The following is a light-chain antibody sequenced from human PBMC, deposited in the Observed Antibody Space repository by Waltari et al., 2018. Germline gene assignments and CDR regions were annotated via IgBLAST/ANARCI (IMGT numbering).Light chain of an antibody. Sequence: QSALTQPASVSGTPGQSITISCTGTNSDVGNYNLVSWYQHHPGEAPKLMICEVIKRPSGVANRFSGSKSGSTASLTISGLQAEDEADYYCCSYAGSGTYVFGTGTKVTVL. CDR2: EVI. CDR3: CSYAGSGTYV. J-gene: IGLJ1*01. V-gene: IGLV2-23*02. CDR1: NSDVGNYNL.